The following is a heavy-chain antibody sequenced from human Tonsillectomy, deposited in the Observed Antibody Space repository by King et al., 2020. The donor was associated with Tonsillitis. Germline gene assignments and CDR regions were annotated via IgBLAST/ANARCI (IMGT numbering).Heavy chain of an antibody. CDR2: ISGSSSYT. Sequence: VQLVESGGGLVKPGGSLRISCAASGFTFSDYYMSWIRQAPGKGLEWVSYISGSSSYTNYADSVKGRFTISRDNAKNSLYLQMNSLRAEDTAVYFCARDGNAGGIDAFDIWGQGTMVTVSS. D-gene: IGHD4-23*01. CDR3: ARDGNAGGIDAFDI. J-gene: IGHJ3*02. V-gene: IGHV3-11*06. CDR1: GFTFSDYY.